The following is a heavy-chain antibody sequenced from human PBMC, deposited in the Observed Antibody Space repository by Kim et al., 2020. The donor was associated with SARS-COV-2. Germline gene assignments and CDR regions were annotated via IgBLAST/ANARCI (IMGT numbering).Heavy chain of an antibody. V-gene: IGHV4-59*08. J-gene: IGHJ4*02. CDR1: GGSISSYY. D-gene: IGHD6-13*01. CDR3: ARVGSSSWYYFDY. CDR2: IYYSGST. Sequence: SETLSLTCTVSGGSISSYYWSWIRQPPGKGLEWIGYIYYSGSTNYNPSLKSRVTISVDTSKNQFSLKLSSVTAADTAVYYCARVGSSSWYYFDYWGQGTLVTVSS.